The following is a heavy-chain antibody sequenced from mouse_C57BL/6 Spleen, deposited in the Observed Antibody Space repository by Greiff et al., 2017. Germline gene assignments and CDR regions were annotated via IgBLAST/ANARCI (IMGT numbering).Heavy chain of an antibody. Sequence: EVQLQESGGDLVKPGGSLKLSCAASGFTFSSYGMSWVRQTPDKRLEWVATISSGGSYTYYPDSVKGRFTISRDNAKNTLYLQMSSLKSEDTAMYYCARLGEYDGTWFAYWGQGTLVTVSA. CDR2: ISSGGSYT. V-gene: IGHV5-6*01. J-gene: IGHJ3*01. CDR3: ARLGEYDGTWFAY. CDR1: GFTFSSYG. D-gene: IGHD2-14*01.